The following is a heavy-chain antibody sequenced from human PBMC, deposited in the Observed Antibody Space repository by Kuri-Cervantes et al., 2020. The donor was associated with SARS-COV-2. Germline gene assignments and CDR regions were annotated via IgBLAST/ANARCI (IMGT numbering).Heavy chain of an antibody. V-gene: IGHV3-21*01. Sequence: GESLKISCAASGFTFSSYSMNWVRQAPGKGLEWVSSISSSSSYIYYADSVKGRFTISRDNAKNSLYLQMNSLRAEDTAVYYCARDPVTPGYYYYYGMDVWGQGTTVTVSS. CDR1: GFTFSSYS. CDR2: ISSSSSYI. D-gene: IGHD4-23*01. CDR3: ARDPVTPGYYYYYGMDV. J-gene: IGHJ6*02.